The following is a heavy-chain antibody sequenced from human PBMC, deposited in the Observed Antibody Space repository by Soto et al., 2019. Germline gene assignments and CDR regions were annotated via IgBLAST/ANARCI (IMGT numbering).Heavy chain of an antibody. D-gene: IGHD6-13*01. CDR3: VKDESINWYSGHFRH. Sequence: ASVKVSCKASGYTFTSFPIHWVRQAPGQRLEWMGWINAGNGDTKYSQKFQGRVTVTRDTSASTAYMELISLRSEDTAFYYCVKDESINWYSGHFRHWGQGTLVTVSS. CDR1: GYTFTSFP. J-gene: IGHJ1*01. CDR2: INAGNGDT. V-gene: IGHV1-3*01.